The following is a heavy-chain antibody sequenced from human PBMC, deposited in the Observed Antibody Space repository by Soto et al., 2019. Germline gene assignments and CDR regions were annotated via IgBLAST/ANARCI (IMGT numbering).Heavy chain of an antibody. CDR3: SGCSGGACHQNYGMDV. D-gene: IGHD2-15*01. J-gene: IGHJ6*02. V-gene: IGHV3-21*01. CDR1: GFTFSSCT. CDR2: ISPSTSHI. Sequence: EVHLVESGGGLVKPGGSLRLSCAVSGFTFSSCTMNWFRKAPGKGLEWVSSISPSTSHIYYADSVKGRFTISRDNAKNSLFLQMNSLRAEDTAVYYCSGCSGGACHQNYGMDVWGQGTTVTVSS.